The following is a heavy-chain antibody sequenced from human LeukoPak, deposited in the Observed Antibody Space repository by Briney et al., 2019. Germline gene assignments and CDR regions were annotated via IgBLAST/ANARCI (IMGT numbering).Heavy chain of an antibody. V-gene: IGHV3-72*01. J-gene: IGHJ4*02. CDR3: VRDGGSGRLRDY. CDR1: GFSFSEYY. D-gene: IGHD3-10*01. CDR2: IIVKSNGYTT. Sequence: GSLRLSCAASGFSFSEYYMDWVRQAPGKGLEWVGRIIVKSNGYTTAYATSVEGRFTISRDDPNNSLYLQMNSLQTEDTAVSFCVRDGGSGRLRDYWGLGTLVTVSS.